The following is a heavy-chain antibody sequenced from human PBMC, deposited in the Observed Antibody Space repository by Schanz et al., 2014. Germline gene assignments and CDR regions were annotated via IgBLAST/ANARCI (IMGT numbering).Heavy chain of an antibody. CDR1: GFTFSRYW. CDR3: ARGGADSAMAHEY. J-gene: IGHJ4*02. V-gene: IGHV3-74*02. CDR2: LNFDETYT. D-gene: IGHD5-18*01. Sequence: EMQLVESGGGLIQPGGSLRLSCEASGFTFSRYWMHWVRQAPGKGLEWVSRLNFDETYTSYADSVKGRFTISRDNAKNTVYLQMTSLRVEDTAVYYCARGGADSAMAHEYWGRGTLVTVSS.